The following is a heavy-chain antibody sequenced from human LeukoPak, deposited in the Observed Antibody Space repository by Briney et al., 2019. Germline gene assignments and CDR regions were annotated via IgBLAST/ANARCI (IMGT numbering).Heavy chain of an antibody. CDR1: GFTFSSYA. J-gene: IGHJ4*02. D-gene: IGHD6-19*01. CDR3: AKAAGYSSGWLAKTFDY. CDR2: ISGSGGST. Sequence: GGSLRLSCAASGFTFSSYAMSWVRQAPGKGLEWVSAISGSGGSTYYADSVKGRFTISRDNSKNTLYLQMNSLRAEDTAVYYCAKAAGYSSGWLAKTFDYWGQGTLVTVSS. V-gene: IGHV3-23*01.